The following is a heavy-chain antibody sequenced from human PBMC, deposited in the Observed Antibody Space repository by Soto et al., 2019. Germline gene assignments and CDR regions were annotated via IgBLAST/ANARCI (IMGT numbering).Heavy chain of an antibody. CDR1: GGSISSYY. V-gene: IGHV4-59*01. D-gene: IGHD3-10*01. CDR3: ARDRGGDYFDY. Sequence: SETLSLTYTVSGGSISSYYWRWIRQPPGKGLEWIGYIYNGGSTNYNPSLKSRVTISVDTSKNQFSLKLSSVTAADTAVYYCARDRGGDYFDYWGQGALVTVSS. J-gene: IGHJ4*02. CDR2: IYNGGST.